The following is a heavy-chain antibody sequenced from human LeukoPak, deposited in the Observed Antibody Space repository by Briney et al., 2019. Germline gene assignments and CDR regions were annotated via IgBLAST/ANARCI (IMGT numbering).Heavy chain of an antibody. J-gene: IGHJ4*02. D-gene: IGHD2-15*01. CDR3: AREDLRYCSGGSCSFDY. CDR1: GYTFTSYG. V-gene: IGHV1-18*01. Sequence: GASVKVSCKASGYTFTSYGISWVRQAPGQGLEWMGWISAYNGNTNYAQKLQGRVTATTDTSTSTAYMELRSLRSDDTAVYYCAREDLRYCSGGSCSFDYWGQGTLVTVSS. CDR2: ISAYNGNT.